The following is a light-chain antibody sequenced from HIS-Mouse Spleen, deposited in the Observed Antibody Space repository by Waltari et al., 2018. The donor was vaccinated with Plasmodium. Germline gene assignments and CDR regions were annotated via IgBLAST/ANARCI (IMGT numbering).Light chain of an antibody. CDR1: PSVSSY. CDR3: QQRSNWLT. J-gene: IGKJ4*01. Sequence: ELVLTPSPAPLSLSPGERATLSCRASPSVSSYLAWYQQKPGQAPRLLIYDASNRATGIPSRVSGTGSGTDFTLTISSLEPEDFAVYYCQQRSNWLTFGGGTKVEIK. CDR2: DAS. V-gene: IGKV3-11*01.